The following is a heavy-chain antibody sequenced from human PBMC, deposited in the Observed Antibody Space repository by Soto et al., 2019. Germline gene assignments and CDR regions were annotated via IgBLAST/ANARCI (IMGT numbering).Heavy chain of an antibody. J-gene: IGHJ3*02. CDR2: IRNKANSYST. CDR3: TRVRIYADDRGRPFAI. V-gene: IGHV3-72*01. CDR1: GFTFSDHY. Sequence: EVQLVESGGGLVQPGGSLRLSCAASGFTFSDHYMDWVRQAPGKWLEWVGRIRNKANSYSTQYAASVKGRFTISRDDSTTSLSLQMNSLKHEDTAVYYCTRVRIYADDRGRPFAIWGPETVITISS. D-gene: IGHD2-8*01.